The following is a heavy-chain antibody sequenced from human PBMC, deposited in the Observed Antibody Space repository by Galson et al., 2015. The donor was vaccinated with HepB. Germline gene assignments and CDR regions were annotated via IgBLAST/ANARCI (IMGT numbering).Heavy chain of an antibody. CDR1: GGSISSYY. J-gene: IGHJ5*02. D-gene: IGHD3-10*01. CDR3: AREWSINNWFDP. CDR2: IYYSGST. Sequence: ETLSLTCTVSGGSISSYYWSWIRQPPGKGLEWIGYIYYSGSTNYNPSLKSRVTISVDTSKSQFSLKLSSVTAADTAAYYCAREWSINNWFDPWGQGTLVTVSS. V-gene: IGHV4-59*01.